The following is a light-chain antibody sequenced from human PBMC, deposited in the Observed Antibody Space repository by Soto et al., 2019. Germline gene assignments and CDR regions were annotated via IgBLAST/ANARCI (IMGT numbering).Light chain of an antibody. Sequence: ETVXTQSPATLSLSPGERATLSXRASHSVIISYFAWYQQKPGXCPRLXIYVTSSRATGIPDRFSGSGSGTDFTLPISRLEPEDFAVYYWQQFETFGPGTKVDIK. CDR1: HSVIISY. CDR3: QQFET. CDR2: VTS. V-gene: IGKV3-20*01. J-gene: IGKJ1*01.